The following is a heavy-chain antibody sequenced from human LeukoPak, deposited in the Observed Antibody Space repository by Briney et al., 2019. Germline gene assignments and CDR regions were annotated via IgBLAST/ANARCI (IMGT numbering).Heavy chain of an antibody. CDR3: ARSAASSSWYEGYYFDY. J-gene: IGHJ4*02. Sequence: GGSLRLSCAASGFTFSRYWMSWVRQAPGKGLEWVANIKQDGSEKYYVDSVKGRFTISRDNAKNSLYLQMNSLRAEDTAVYYCARSAASSSWYEGYYFDYWGQGTLVTVSS. CDR2: IKQDGSEK. CDR1: GFTFSRYW. D-gene: IGHD6-13*01. V-gene: IGHV3-7*01.